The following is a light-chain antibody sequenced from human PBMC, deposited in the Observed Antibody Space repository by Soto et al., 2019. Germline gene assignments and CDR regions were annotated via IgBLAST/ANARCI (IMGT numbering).Light chain of an antibody. CDR2: DAS. CDR3: QQRSNWPPLT. J-gene: IGKJ4*01. Sequence: EIVLTQSPATLSFSPGERATLSWSASQSVSSYLAWYQQKPGQAPRLLIYDASNRATGIPARFSGSGSGTDFTLTIRSLEPEDFAVYYCQQRSNWPPLTCGGGTKGDI. CDR1: QSVSSY. V-gene: IGKV3-11*01.